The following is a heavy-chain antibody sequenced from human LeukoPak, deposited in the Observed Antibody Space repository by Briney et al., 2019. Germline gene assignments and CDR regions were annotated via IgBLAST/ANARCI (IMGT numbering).Heavy chain of an antibody. CDR1: GFTVSSYS. V-gene: IGHV3-48*02. CDR2: ISSSSTI. J-gene: IGHJ4*02. CDR3: ARVVNGYVDY. D-gene: IGHD2-8*01. Sequence: PGGSLRLSCAASGFTVSSYSMNWVRQAPGKGLEWVSYISSSSTIYYADSVKGRFTISRDNAKNSLYLQMNSLRDEDTAVYFCARVVNGYVDYWGQGTLVTVSS.